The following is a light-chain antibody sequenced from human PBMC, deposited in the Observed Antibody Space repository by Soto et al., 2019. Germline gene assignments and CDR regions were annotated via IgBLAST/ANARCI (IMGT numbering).Light chain of an antibody. CDR2: DAS. J-gene: IGKJ1*01. CDR3: QHCDTYWA. CDR1: RNIERW. V-gene: IGKV1-5*01. Sequence: DIKMTQTPSTLSASLGDRVTLTCRASRNIERWLAWYQQKPGKAPRLLIYDASTLETGVPSRFSGGGSGTEFTLTISSLQPDDNATYYCQHCDTYWAFGQGSKVEVE.